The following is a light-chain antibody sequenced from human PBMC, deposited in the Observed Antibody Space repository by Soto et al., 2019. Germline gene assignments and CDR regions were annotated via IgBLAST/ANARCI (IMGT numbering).Light chain of an antibody. V-gene: IGLV2-14*01. CDR2: DVS. Sequence: QSVLTQPASVSGSPGQSTTISCTGTSSDIGGYNYVSWYQQLPGEAPKLIICDVSDRPSGVSTRFSGSKSGNTASLTISGLQAEDEGDYYCSSFTSRHTYVFGTGTKVTVL. CDR1: SSDIGGYNY. CDR3: SSFTSRHTYV. J-gene: IGLJ1*01.